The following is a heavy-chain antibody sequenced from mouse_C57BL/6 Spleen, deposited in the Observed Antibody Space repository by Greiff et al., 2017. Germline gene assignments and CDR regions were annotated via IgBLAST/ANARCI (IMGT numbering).Heavy chain of an antibody. D-gene: IGHD1-1*01. CDR1: GFSLTSYG. V-gene: IGHV2-2*01. J-gene: IGHJ3*01. CDR3: ARPGDGSSPWFAY. CDR2: IWSGGST. Sequence: QVQLKQSGPGLVQPSQSLSITCTVSGFSLTSYGVHWVRQSPGKGLEWLGVIWSGGSTDYNAAFISRLSISKDNSKSQVFFKMNSLQADDTAIYYCARPGDGSSPWFAYWGQGTLVTVSA.